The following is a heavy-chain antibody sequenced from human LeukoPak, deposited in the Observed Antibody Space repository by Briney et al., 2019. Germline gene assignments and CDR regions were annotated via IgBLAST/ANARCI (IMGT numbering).Heavy chain of an antibody. CDR3: ARVGLRYCSSTSCRDFDY. J-gene: IGHJ4*02. D-gene: IGHD2-2*01. CDR2: MNPNSGNT. V-gene: IGHV1-8*01. CDR1: GYTFTSYD. Sequence: ASVKVSCKASGYTFTSYDINWVRQATGQGLEWMGRMNPNSGNTGYAQKFQGRVTMTRNTSISTAYMELSSLRSEDTAVYYCARVGLRYCSSTSCRDFDYWGQGTLVTVSP.